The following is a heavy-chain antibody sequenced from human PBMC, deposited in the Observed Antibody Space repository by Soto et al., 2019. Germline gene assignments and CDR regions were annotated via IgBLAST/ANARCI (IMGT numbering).Heavy chain of an antibody. CDR3: ARVPIWGSYRPNWFDP. Sequence: PGGSLRLCCAASGFTVSSYGMHWVRQAPGKGLEWVAVISYDGSNKYYADSVKGRFTISRDNSKNTLYLQMNSLRAADTAVYYCARVPIWGSYRPNWFDPWGQGTLVTVSS. D-gene: IGHD3-16*02. V-gene: IGHV3-30*03. CDR2: ISYDGSNK. J-gene: IGHJ5*02. CDR1: GFTVSSYG.